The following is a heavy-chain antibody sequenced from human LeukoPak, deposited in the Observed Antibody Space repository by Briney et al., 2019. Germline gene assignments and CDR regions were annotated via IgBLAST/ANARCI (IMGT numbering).Heavy chain of an antibody. CDR3: ARGRRACSSTTCYSWFDP. CDR2: IWHDGSNE. J-gene: IGHJ5*02. V-gene: IGHV3-33*01. Sequence: GGSLRLSCAASGFTFSSYGMHWVRQAPGKGLEWVARIWHDGSNEYHADSVKGRFTISRDNSKNTLYLQVNSLRAEDTAVYFCARGRRACSSTTCYSWFDPWGQGTLVTVSS. CDR1: GFTFSSYG. D-gene: IGHD2-2*01.